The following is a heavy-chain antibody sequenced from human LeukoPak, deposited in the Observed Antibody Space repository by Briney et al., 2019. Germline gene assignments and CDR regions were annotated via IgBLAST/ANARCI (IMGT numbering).Heavy chain of an antibody. CDR3: ARGGYYGSGNDFRFDP. V-gene: IGHV4-39*07. Sequence: PSETLSLTCTVSGGSISSSSYYWGWIRQPPGKGLEWIGSIYYSGSTYYNPSLKSRVTISLDTSKNQFSLKMRSVTAADTAVYYCARGGYYGSGNDFRFDPWGQGTLVTVSS. J-gene: IGHJ5*02. CDR2: IYYSGST. CDR1: GGSISSSSYY. D-gene: IGHD3-10*01.